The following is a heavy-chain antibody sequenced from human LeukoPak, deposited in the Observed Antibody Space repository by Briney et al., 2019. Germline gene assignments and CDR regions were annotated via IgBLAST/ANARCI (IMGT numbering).Heavy chain of an antibody. CDR2: MNPNSGNT. J-gene: IGHJ4*03. CDR1: GYTFTSYD. Sequence: GASVKASCKPFGYTFTSYDITWVRKPTGQGLEWMGWMNPNSGNTGYAQKIQCRGTITRNTAISIGYMELSILRSEDAAVDFCARSGAGGPLNSEYWGHGTLGSASS. CDR3: ARSGAGGPLNSEY. V-gene: IGHV1-8*01. D-gene: IGHD3-16*01.